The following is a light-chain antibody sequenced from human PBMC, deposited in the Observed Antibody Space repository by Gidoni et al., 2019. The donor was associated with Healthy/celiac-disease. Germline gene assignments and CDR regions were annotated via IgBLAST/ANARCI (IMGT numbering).Light chain of an antibody. Sequence: DIVLTQSPATLSLSPGERATLSCRASQSVSSCFAWYQQKPGHAPRLLIYDASNRSTGIPTMFSGSGSGTDFTLTSSSLEPEDFAVYYCQQRSNWPLTFGGGTKVEIK. V-gene: IGKV3-11*01. CDR3: QQRSNWPLT. CDR1: QSVSSC. CDR2: DAS. J-gene: IGKJ4*01.